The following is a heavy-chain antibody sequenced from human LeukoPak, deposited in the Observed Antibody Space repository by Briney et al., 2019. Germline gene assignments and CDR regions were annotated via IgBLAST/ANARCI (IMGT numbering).Heavy chain of an antibody. J-gene: IGHJ4*02. CDR3: TGCGRIRCSLDSIDF. CDR2: IYSAGAT. D-gene: IGHD1-26*01. V-gene: IGHV3-53*01. CDR1: GFTVSDNY. Sequence: PGGSLRLSCAASGFTVSDNYMTWVRQAPGKGLEWVSSIYSAGATHYAESVKGRFTISRDNSKNTLYLQMNSLRAEDTAVYYCTGCGRIRCSLDSIDFWGQGTLVTVSS.